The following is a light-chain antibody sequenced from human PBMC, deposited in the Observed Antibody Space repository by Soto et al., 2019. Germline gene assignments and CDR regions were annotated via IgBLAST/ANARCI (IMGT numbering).Light chain of an antibody. J-gene: IGKJ1*01. CDR3: QQYKNWPRT. Sequence: EIVMTQSPATLSVSPGERVTLSCRASQSVSSNLAWYRQTPGQAPRLLIYGAFCKATDITARFSGSGSGTEFSLTISDQQSEDFVVYYCQQYKNWPRTFGQGTKVEIK. CDR1: QSVSSN. V-gene: IGKV3-15*01. CDR2: GAF.